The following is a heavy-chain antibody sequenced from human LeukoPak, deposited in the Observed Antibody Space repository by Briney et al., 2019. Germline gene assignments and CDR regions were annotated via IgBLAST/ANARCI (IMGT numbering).Heavy chain of an antibody. D-gene: IGHD4-17*01. CDR2: ISGSVGST. Sequence: GGSLRLSCAASGFTFSSYAMSWVRQAPGKGLEWVSAISGSVGSTYYADSVKGRFTISRDNSKNTLYLQMNSLRAEDTAVYYCAKDYLGYGDYGWDYWGQGTLVTVSS. V-gene: IGHV3-23*01. CDR3: AKDYLGYGDYGWDY. CDR1: GFTFSSYA. J-gene: IGHJ4*02.